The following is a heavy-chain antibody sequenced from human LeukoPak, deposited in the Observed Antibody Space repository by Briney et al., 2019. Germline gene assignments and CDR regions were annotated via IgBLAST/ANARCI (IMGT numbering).Heavy chain of an antibody. J-gene: IGHJ4*02. V-gene: IGHV4-30-2*01. CDR1: GGSISSGGYY. Sequence: SETLSLTCTVSGGSISSGGYYWSWIRQPPGKGLEWIGYIYHSGSTYYNPSLKSRVTISVDRSKNQFSLKLSSATAADTAVYYCARGSYDSSGYLPVNWGQGTLVTVSS. D-gene: IGHD3-22*01. CDR2: IYHSGST. CDR3: ARGSYDSSGYLPVN.